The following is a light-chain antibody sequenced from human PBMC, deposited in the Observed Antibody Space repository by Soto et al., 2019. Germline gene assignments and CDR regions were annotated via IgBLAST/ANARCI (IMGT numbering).Light chain of an antibody. CDR3: CSYTGGTTLV. CDR2: EVS. J-gene: IGLJ2*01. Sequence: QSALTQPASVSGSPGQSITISWTGSSSDVGGYKYVSWYQQHPGKAPKLMIFEVSNRPSGVSNRFSGSKSGNTASLTISGLQAEDEGDYYCCSYTGGTTLVCGGGTKLTVL. V-gene: IGLV2-14*01. CDR1: SSDVGGYKY.